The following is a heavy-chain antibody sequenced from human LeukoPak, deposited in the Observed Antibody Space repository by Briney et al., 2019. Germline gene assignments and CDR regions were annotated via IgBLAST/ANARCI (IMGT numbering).Heavy chain of an antibody. CDR2: IYYSGST. Sequence: PSQTLSLTCTVSGGSISSGDYYWSWIRQPPGKGLEWIGYIYYSGSTYYNPSLKSRVTISVDTSKNQFSLKLSSVTAADTAVYYCARDYDYGDYGTIFRAFDIWGQGTMVTVSS. V-gene: IGHV4-30-4*01. D-gene: IGHD4-17*01. CDR1: GGSISSGDYY. CDR3: ARDYDYGDYGTIFRAFDI. J-gene: IGHJ3*02.